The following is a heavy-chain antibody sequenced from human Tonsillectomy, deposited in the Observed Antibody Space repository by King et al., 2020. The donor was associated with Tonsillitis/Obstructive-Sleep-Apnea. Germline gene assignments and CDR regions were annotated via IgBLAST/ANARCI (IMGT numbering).Heavy chain of an antibody. CDR3: ARGEDEKVYCCGGSCYSYDYYYMDV. CDR2: IYSGGST. V-gene: IGHV3-53*01. Sequence: VQLVESGGGLIQPGGSLRLSCAASGFTVSSNYMSWVRQAPGKGLEWVSVIYSGGSTYYADSVKGRFTISRDNSKNTLYLQMNSLRADDTAVYYCARGEDEKVYCCGGSCYSYDYYYMDVWGKGTTVTVSS. J-gene: IGHJ6*03. D-gene: IGHD2-15*01. CDR1: GFTVSSNY.